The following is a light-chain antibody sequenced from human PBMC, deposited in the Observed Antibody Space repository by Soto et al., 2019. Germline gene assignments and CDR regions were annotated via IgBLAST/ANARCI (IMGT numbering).Light chain of an antibody. J-gene: IGLJ2*01. CDR3: GTWDTSLSAGV. CDR1: SSNIGSHY. V-gene: IGLV1-51*01. CDR2: DNN. Sequence: QTVVTQPPSVSAAPGQTVLVSCSGSSSNIGSHYVSWYQQLPGTAPKLLIYDNNKRPSGIPDRFSGSKSGTSATLGITGLQTGDEADYYCGTWDTSLSAGVFGGGTKLTVL.